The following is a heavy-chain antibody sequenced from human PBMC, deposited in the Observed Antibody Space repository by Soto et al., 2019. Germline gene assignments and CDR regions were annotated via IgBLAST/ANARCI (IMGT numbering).Heavy chain of an antibody. CDR3: ARERVTMVRGVIITRYFDY. CDR1: GFTFSSYG. D-gene: IGHD3-10*01. Sequence: GGSLRLSCAASGFTFSSYGMHWVRQAPGKGLEWVAVIWYDGSNKYYADSVKGRFTISRDNSKNTLYLQMNSLRAEDTAVYYCARERVTMVRGVIITRYFDYWGQGTLVTVSS. CDR2: IWYDGSNK. V-gene: IGHV3-33*08. J-gene: IGHJ4*02.